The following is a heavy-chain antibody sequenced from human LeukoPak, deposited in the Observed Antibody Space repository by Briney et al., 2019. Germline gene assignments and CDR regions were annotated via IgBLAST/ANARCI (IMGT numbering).Heavy chain of an antibody. CDR2: ISGSGGST. CDR1: GFTFSSYA. D-gene: IGHD5-18*01. Sequence: GGSLRLSCAASGFTFSSYAMSWVRQAPGKGLEWVSAISGSGGSTYYADSVKGRFTISRDNSKNTLYLQMNSLRAEDTAVYYCARVGRGDTYGYVDYWGQGTLVTVSS. CDR3: ARVGRGDTYGYVDY. V-gene: IGHV3-23*01. J-gene: IGHJ4*02.